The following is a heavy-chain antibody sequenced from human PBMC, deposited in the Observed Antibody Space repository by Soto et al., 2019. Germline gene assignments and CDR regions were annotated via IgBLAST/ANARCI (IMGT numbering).Heavy chain of an antibody. CDR1: GGSISSGGYY. V-gene: IGHV4-31*03. Sequence: QVQLQESGPGLVKPSQTLSLTCTVSGGSISSGGYYWNWIRQHPGKGLEWIGYIYYSGSTYYNPTPXSXLTIPVDTSKNQSSLKLSSVTAADTAVYYCAREPLTWGQGPLVTVSS. J-gene: IGHJ4*02. CDR3: AREPLT. CDR2: IYYSGST.